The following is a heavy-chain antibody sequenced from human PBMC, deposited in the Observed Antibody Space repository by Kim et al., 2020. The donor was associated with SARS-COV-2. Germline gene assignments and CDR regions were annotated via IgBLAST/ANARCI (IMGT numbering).Heavy chain of an antibody. CDR3: ARDLDGSGSYYKGPSGY. J-gene: IGHJ4*02. CDR1: GFTFSSYS. CDR2: ISSSSSTI. D-gene: IGHD3-10*01. V-gene: IGHV3-48*04. Sequence: GGSLRLSCAASGFTFSSYSMNWVRQAPGKGLEWVSYISSSSSTIYYADSVKGRFTISRDNAKNSLYLQMNSLRAEDTAVYYCARDLDGSGSYYKGPSGYWGQGTLVTVSS.